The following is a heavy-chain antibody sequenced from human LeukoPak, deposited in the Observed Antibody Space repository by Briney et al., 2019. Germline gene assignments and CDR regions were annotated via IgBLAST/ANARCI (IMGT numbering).Heavy chain of an antibody. CDR3: ARGRFGEAFDI. CDR1: GGSIGTYY. V-gene: IGHV4-59*13. CDR2: ISYSGST. J-gene: IGHJ3*02. D-gene: IGHD3-10*01. Sequence: SETLSLTCTVSGGSIGTYYWSWIRQPPGKGLEWIGYISYSGSTNYNPSLKSRVTISVDTSKNQFSLKLSSVTAADTAVYYCARGRFGEAFDIWGQGTMVTVSS.